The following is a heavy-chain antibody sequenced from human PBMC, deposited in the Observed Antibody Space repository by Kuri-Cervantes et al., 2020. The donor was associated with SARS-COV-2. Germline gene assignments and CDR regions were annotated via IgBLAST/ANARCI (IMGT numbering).Heavy chain of an antibody. CDR3: ARDRKYYDFWSGPNYYMDV. CDR1: GFTFSSYW. Sequence: GGSLRLSCAASGFTFSSYWMSWVRQAPGKGLEWVANIKQDGSEKYYVDSVKGRFTISRDNAKNSLYLQMNSLRAGDTAVYYCARDRKYYDFWSGPNYYMDVWGKGTTVTVSS. D-gene: IGHD3-3*01. CDR2: IKQDGSEK. J-gene: IGHJ6*03. V-gene: IGHV3-7*01.